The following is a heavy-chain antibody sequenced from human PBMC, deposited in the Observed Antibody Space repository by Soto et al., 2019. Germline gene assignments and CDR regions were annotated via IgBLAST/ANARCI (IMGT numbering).Heavy chain of an antibody. V-gene: IGHV1-69*04. CDR2: IFPLTDIP. CDR3: ARVGGGQWLV. D-gene: IGHD6-19*01. CDR1: GGTFRNYP. Sequence: SVKVSCKASGGTFRNYPINWVRQAPGQGLEWMGSIFPLTDIPDYAQNFQARLTISADKSTSTAYMELRSLRSDDTAVYYCARVGGGQWLVWGQGTLVTVSS. J-gene: IGHJ4*02.